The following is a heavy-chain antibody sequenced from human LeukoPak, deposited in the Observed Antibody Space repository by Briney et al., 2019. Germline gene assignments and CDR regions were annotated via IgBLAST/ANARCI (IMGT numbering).Heavy chain of an antibody. CDR2: IKSKTDGGTT. CDR1: GFTFSNAW. D-gene: IGHD1-26*01. CDR3: TTRRPIIVGAPFDY. J-gene: IGHJ4*02. V-gene: IGHV3-15*01. Sequence: KTGGSLRLSCAASGFTFSNAWMSWLRQAPGKGLEWVGRIKSKTDGGTTDYAAPVKGRFTISRDDSKNTLYLQMNSLKTEATAVYYCTTRRPIIVGAPFDYWGQGTLVTVSS.